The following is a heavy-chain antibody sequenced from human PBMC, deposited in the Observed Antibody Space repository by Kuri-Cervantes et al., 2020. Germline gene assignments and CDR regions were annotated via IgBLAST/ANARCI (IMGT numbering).Heavy chain of an antibody. CDR1: GFTFSSYG. CDR3: ARDPASPGVIVLDY. J-gene: IGHJ4*02. CDR2: ISYDGSNK. Sequence: GESLKISCAASGFTFSSYGMHWVRQAPGKGLEWVAVISYDGSNKYYADSVKGRFTISRDNSKNTLYLQMNSLRAEDTAVYYCARDPASPGVIVLDYWGQGTLVTVSS. D-gene: IGHD3-16*02. V-gene: IGHV3-30*03.